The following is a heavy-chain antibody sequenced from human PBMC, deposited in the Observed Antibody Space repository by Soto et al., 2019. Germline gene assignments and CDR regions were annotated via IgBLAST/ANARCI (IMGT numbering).Heavy chain of an antibody. CDR2: IYYSGST. CDR1: GGSVSSGSYY. Sequence: SETLSLTCTVSGGSVSSGSYYWSWIRQPPGKGLEWIGYIYYSGSTNYNPSLKSRVTISVDTSKNQFSLKLSSVTAADTAVYYCAREGSSGWYPTDYWGQGTLVTVSS. D-gene: IGHD6-19*01. CDR3: AREGSSGWYPTDY. J-gene: IGHJ4*02. V-gene: IGHV4-61*01.